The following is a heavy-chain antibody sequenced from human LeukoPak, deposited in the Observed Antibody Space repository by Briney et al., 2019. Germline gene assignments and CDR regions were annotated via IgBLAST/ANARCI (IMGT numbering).Heavy chain of an antibody. D-gene: IGHD4-17*01. Sequence: SVKVSCKASGGTFRSYAIAWVRQAPGKGLEWMGGIIPMINTPKYAQKFQGRVSITADESTSTGYMEVSSLRSEDTAVYYCAIFQGTYGDNENDYWGQGTLVTVSS. CDR2: IIPMINTP. J-gene: IGHJ4*02. V-gene: IGHV1-69*13. CDR1: GGTFRSYA. CDR3: AIFQGTYGDNENDY.